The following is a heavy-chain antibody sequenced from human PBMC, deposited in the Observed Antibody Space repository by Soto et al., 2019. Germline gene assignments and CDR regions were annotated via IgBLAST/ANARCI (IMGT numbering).Heavy chain of an antibody. CDR2: IIPIFGTA. V-gene: IGHV1-69*13. Sequence: SVEVSCTASGGTFSSYAISWVRQAPGQGLEWMGGIIPIFGTANYAQKFQGRATITADESTSTAYMELSSLRSEDTAVYYCAGSTVSSTSWYGYNWFDPWGQGTLVTVSS. J-gene: IGHJ5*02. CDR3: AGSTVSSTSWYGYNWFDP. D-gene: IGHD2-2*01. CDR1: GGTFSSYA.